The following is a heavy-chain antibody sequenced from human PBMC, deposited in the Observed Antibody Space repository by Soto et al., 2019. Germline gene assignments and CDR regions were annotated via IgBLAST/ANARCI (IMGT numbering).Heavy chain of an antibody. Sequence: PGGSLRLSCAASGFMFSNHGMHWVRQAPGKGLEWVAVIWSDGNNRYYADSVKGRFTISRDNSKNTVYLQMSSLRVEDTAVYYSVRGDNWNDEASDYWGQGTLVTVSS. V-gene: IGHV3-33*01. CDR1: GFMFSNHG. J-gene: IGHJ4*02. D-gene: IGHD1-1*01. CDR2: IWSDGNNR. CDR3: VRGDNWNDEASDY.